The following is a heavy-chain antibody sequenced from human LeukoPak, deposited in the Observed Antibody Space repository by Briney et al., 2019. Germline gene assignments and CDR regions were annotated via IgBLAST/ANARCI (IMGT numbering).Heavy chain of an antibody. D-gene: IGHD1-26*01. Sequence: ASVKVSCKASGGTFSSYAISWVRQAPGQGLEWMGRIIPILGIANYAQKFQGRVTITADKSTSTAYMELSSLRSEDTAVYYCAREAADLAWELLTFDYWGQGTLVTVSS. V-gene: IGHV1-69*04. CDR3: AREAADLAWELLTFDY. CDR2: IIPILGIA. J-gene: IGHJ4*02. CDR1: GGTFSSYA.